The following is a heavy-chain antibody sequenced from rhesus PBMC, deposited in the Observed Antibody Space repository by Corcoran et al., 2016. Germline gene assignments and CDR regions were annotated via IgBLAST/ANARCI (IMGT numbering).Heavy chain of an antibody. J-gene: IGHJ5-2*02. D-gene: IGHD6-37*01. Sequence: QVQLQESGPGLVKPLETLSLTCTVSGASIRSYWWSWIRQSPGKRLEWIGESNGDGGGPTSTPTLRSRVTIAKDVSTNQISLKLTSVTAADTAVYHCARDNHPSGWALDVWDRGVLVTVSS. CDR3: ARDNHPSGWALDV. CDR2: SNGDGGGP. V-gene: IGHV4-80*01. CDR1: GASIRSYW.